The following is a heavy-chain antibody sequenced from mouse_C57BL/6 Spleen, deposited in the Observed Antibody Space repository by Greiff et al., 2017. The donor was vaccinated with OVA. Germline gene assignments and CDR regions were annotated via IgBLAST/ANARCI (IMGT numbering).Heavy chain of an antibody. Sequence: QVQLQQSGAELVKPGASVKLSCKASGYTFTEYTIHWVKQRSGQGLEWLGWFYPGSGSIKYNEKFKDKATLTADKSSSTVYMELSRLTSEDSAVYFCARHEDRGYGSSHWYFDVWGTGTTVTVSS. CDR3: ARHEDRGYGSSHWYFDV. V-gene: IGHV1-62-2*01. D-gene: IGHD1-1*01. J-gene: IGHJ1*03. CDR1: GYTFTEYT. CDR2: FYPGSGSI.